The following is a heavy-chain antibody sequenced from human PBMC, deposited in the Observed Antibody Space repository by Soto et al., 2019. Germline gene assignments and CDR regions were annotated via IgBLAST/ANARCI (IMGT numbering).Heavy chain of an antibody. CDR3: ARSAYYDILTGYYNVMGY. V-gene: IGHV1-18*01. CDR2: TSAYNGNT. CDR1: GYTFTSYG. D-gene: IGHD3-9*01. Sequence: QVQLVQSGAEVKKPGASVKVSCKASGYTFTSYGISWVRQAPGQGLEWMGWTSAYNGNTNYAQKLQGRVNMTTDTSTSTAYMELRSLRSDDTAVYYCARSAYYDILTGYYNVMGYWGQGTLVTVSS. J-gene: IGHJ4*02.